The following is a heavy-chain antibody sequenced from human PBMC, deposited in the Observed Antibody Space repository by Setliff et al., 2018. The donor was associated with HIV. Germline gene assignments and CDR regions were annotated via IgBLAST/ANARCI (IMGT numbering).Heavy chain of an antibody. J-gene: IGHJ4*02. D-gene: IGHD2-2*01. V-gene: IGHV4-4*09. CDR2: IFSNGSA. CDR1: GSSIRGSF. CDR3: ARLDCSSSSGFVDY. Sequence: PSETLSLTCTVSGSSIRGSFWSWIRQPPGKGLEWIGYIFSNGSAKYNPSLKSRVALSVDTSKNQFSLKLSSVTAADTAVYYCARLDCSSSSGFVDYWGQGTLVTVSS.